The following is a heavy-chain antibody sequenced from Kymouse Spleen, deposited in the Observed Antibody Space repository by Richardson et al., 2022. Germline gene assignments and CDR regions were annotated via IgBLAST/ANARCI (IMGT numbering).Heavy chain of an antibody. D-gene: IGHD3-10*01. V-gene: IGHV4-39*01. Sequence: QLQLQESGPGLVKPSETLSLTCTVSGGSISSSSYYWGWIRQPPGKGLEWIGSIYYSGSTYYNPSLKSRVTISVDTSKNQFSLKLSSVTAADTAVYYCARLYYGSGSSYFDYWGQGTLVTVSS. CDR3: ARLYYGSGSSYFDY. J-gene: IGHJ4*02. CDR2: IYYSGST. CDR1: GGSISSSSYY.